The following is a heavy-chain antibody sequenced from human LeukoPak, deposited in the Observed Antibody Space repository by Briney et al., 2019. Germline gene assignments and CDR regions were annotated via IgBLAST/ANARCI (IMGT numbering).Heavy chain of an antibody. CDR1: GYTFSSYG. CDR2: ISVHNGKT. CDR3: ARLLCGYCYTPVGHYYYYMDV. D-gene: IGHD2-21*01. Sequence: ASVKVSCKASGYTFSSYGLSWVRQAPGQGLEWLGWISVHNGKTKYAQRFQGRVTMTTDTSTSTGYMELRSLSSDDTAVYYCARLLCGYCYTPVGHYYYYMDVRRKATTVTVPS. J-gene: IGHJ6*03. V-gene: IGHV1-18*01.